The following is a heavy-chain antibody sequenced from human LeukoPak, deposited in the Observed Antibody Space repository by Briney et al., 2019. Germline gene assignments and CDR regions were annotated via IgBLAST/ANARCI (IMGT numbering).Heavy chain of an antibody. D-gene: IGHD6-19*01. V-gene: IGHV4-59*12. CDR2: IYYSGST. Sequence: SETLSLTCTVSGGSINSYYWSWIRQPPGKGLEWIGYIYYSGSTNYNPSLKSRVTISVDTSKNQFSLKLSSVTAADTAVYYCAREGEGSGWYSRTYYYYMDVWGKGTTVTISS. CDR3: AREGEGSGWYSRTYYYYMDV. CDR1: GGSINSYY. J-gene: IGHJ6*03.